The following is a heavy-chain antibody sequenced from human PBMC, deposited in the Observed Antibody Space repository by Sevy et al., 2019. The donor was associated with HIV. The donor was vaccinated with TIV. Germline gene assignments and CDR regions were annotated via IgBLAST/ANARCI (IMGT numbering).Heavy chain of an antibody. CDR1: GGSISSYY. J-gene: IGHJ6*02. CDR3: ARDPDYGGKSYYYYGMDV. CDR2: IYTSWST. V-gene: IGHV4-4*07. Sequence: SETLSLTCTVSGGSISSYYWSWIRQPAGKGLEWIGRIYTSWSTNYNPSLKSRVTMSVDTSKNQFSLKLSSVTAADTAVYYCARDPDYGGKSYYYYGMDVWGQGTTVTVSS. D-gene: IGHD4-17*01.